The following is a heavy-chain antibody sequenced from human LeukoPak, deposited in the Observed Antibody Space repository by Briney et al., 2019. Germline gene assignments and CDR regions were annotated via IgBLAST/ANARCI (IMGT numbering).Heavy chain of an antibody. CDR3: ARGGLGNFD. CDR1: GFTFSTYS. J-gene: IGHJ4*02. D-gene: IGHD4-23*01. CDR2: ISSSSSYI. Sequence: KTGGSLRLSCAASGFTFSTYSMNWVRQAPGKGLEWVSSISSSSSYIFYADSVKGRFTSSRDNAKNSLYLQMNSLRAEDTAVYYCARGGLGNFDWGQGTLVTVSS. V-gene: IGHV3-21*01.